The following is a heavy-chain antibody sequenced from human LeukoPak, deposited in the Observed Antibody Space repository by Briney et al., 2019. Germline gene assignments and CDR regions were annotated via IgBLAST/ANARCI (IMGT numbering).Heavy chain of an antibody. D-gene: IGHD3-3*01. V-gene: IGHV4-34*01. CDR1: GGSFSGYY. CDR3: ARGRPSYYDFLGRARGYFDY. CDR2: INHSGST. J-gene: IGHJ4*02. Sequence: RASETLSLTCAVYGGSFSGYYWSWIRQPPGKGLEWIGEINHSGSTNYNPSLKSRVTISVDTSKNQFSLKLSSVTAADTAVYYCARGRPSYYDFLGRARGYFDYWGQGTLVTVSS.